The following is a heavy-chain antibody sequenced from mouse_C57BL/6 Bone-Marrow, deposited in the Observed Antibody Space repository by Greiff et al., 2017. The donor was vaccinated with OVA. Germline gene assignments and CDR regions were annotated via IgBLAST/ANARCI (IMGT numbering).Heavy chain of an antibody. CDR3: ARMTLLLYAMDY. V-gene: IGHV8-8*01. CDR2: IWWDDDK. J-gene: IGHJ4*01. Sequence: VTLKVSGPGILQPSQTLSLTRSFSGFSLSTFGMGVGWIRQPSGKGLEWLAHIWWDDDKYYNPALKRRLTISKDTSKNQVFLKIANVYTADTATYYCARMTLLLYAMDYWGQGTSVTVSS. D-gene: IGHD1-1*01. CDR1: GFSLSTFGMG.